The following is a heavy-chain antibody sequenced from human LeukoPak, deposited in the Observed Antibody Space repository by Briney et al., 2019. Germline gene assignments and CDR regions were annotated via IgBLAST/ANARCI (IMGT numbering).Heavy chain of an antibody. CDR3: ARVRFLEWFFDAFDI. Sequence: ASVKVSCKASGYTFTGYYMHWVRQAPGQGLEWMGWINPNSGGTNYAQKFQGRVTMTRDTSISTAYMELSRLRSDDMAVYYCARVRFLEWFFDAFDIWGQGTMVTVSS. CDR2: INPNSGGT. CDR1: GYTFTGYY. J-gene: IGHJ3*02. D-gene: IGHD3-3*01. V-gene: IGHV1-2*02.